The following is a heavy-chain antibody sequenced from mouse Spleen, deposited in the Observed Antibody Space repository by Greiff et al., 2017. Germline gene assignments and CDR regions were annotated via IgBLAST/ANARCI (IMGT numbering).Heavy chain of an antibody. CDR1: GYSITSGYY. Sequence: EVQLQESGPGLVKPSQSLSLTCSVTGYSITSGYYWNWIRQFPGNKLEWMGYISYDGSNNYNPSLKNRISITRDTSKNQFFLKLNSVTTEDTATYYCAREGYYGSSLNFDYWGQGTTLTVSS. D-gene: IGHD1-1*01. CDR3: AREGYYGSSLNFDY. J-gene: IGHJ2*01. CDR2: ISYDGSN. V-gene: IGHV3-6*01.